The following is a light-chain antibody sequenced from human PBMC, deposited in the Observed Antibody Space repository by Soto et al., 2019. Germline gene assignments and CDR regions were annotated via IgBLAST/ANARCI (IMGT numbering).Light chain of an antibody. J-gene: IGLJ1*01. CDR2: EVN. CDR1: SSDVGGYNY. CDR3: ISYTDRQSYL. Sequence: QSALTQPASVSGSPGQSITISCTGTSSDVGGYNYVSWYQQHPGKAPKLMIFEVNTRPSGVSNRFSGSKSGITASLTISGLQTEDEADYYCISYTDRQSYLFGTGTKLTVL. V-gene: IGLV2-14*01.